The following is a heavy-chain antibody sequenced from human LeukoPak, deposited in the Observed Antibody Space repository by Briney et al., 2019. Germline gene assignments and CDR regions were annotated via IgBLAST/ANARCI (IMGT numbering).Heavy chain of an antibody. CDR3: ARSVVPAAPYYFDY. CDR2: ISVYNGNT. J-gene: IGHJ4*02. CDR1: GYTFSNYG. D-gene: IGHD2-2*01. V-gene: IGHV1-18*01. Sequence: GASVKVSCKASGYTFSNYGLSWVRQAPGQGLEWMGWISVYNGNTNYAQEFQGRVTMTTDTSTNTAYMELRSLTSDDTAVYYCARSVVPAAPYYFDYWGQGTLVTVSS.